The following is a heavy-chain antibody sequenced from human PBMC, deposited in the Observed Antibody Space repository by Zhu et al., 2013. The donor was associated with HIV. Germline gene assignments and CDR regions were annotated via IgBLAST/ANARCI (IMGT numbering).Heavy chain of an antibody. CDR3: AREEGGSGWYGWFDS. V-gene: IGHV1-69*01. D-gene: IGHD6-19*01. Sequence: QVQLVQSGAEVKKPGSSVKVSCKASGGTFSNYAVSWVRQAPGQGLEWMGGVIPPFGTANYAQKFQGRVTITADESTSTAYMELSSLRSEDTAVYYCAREEGGSGWYGWFDSWGQGTLVTVSS. J-gene: IGHJ5*01. CDR1: GGTFSNYA. CDR2: VIPPFGTA.